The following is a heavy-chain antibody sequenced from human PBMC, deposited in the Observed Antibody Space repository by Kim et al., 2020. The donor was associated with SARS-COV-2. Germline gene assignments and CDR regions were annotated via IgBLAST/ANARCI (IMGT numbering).Heavy chain of an antibody. CDR3: ASGRYCSSTSCYSWFDP. CDR2: ICYSGST. V-gene: IGHV4-39*01. CDR1: GGSISSSSYY. J-gene: IGHJ5*02. D-gene: IGHD2-2*02. Sequence: SETLSLTCTVSGGSISSSSYYWGWIRQPPGKGLEWIGSICYSGSTYYNPSLKSRVTISVDTSKNQFSLKLSSVTAADTAVYYCASGRYCSSTSCYSWFDP.